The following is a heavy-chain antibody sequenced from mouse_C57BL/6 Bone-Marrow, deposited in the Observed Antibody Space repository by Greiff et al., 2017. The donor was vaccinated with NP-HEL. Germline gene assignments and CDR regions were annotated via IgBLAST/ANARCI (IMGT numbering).Heavy chain of an antibody. CDR1: GYTFTDYY. J-gene: IGHJ3*01. CDR2: INPYNGGT. Sequence: EVQLQQSGPVLVKPGASVKMSCKASGYTFTDYYMNWVKQSHGKSLEWIGVINPYNGGTSYNQKFKGKATLTVDKSSSTAYMELNSLTSEDSAVYYCARKVAYDYAVFAYWGQGTLVTVSA. V-gene: IGHV1-19*01. D-gene: IGHD2-4*01. CDR3: ARKVAYDYAVFAY.